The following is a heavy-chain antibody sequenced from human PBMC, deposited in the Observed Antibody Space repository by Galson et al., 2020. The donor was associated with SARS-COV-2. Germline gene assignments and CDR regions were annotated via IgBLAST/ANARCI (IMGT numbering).Heavy chain of an antibody. V-gene: IGHV2-70*01. CDR3: ARSTDLHYYDSSGYYPFDY. Sequence: SGPTPVKPTQTLKLTCTFSGFSLSTSGMCVSWIRQPPGKALEWLALIDWDDDKYYSTSLKTRLTISKDTSKNQVVLTMTNMDPVDTATYYCARSTDLHYYDSSGYYPFDYWGQGTLVTVSS. D-gene: IGHD3-22*01. CDR2: IDWDDDK. CDR1: GFSLSTSGMC. J-gene: IGHJ4*02.